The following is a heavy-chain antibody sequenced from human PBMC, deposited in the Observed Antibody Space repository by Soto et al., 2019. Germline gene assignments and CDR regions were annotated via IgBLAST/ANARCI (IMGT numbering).Heavy chain of an antibody. CDR3: ATEGRIYSSERGRKPFFDY. Sequence: QVQLVQSGAEVKKPGASVTVSCKASGYTFTNYGITWVRQAPGQGLEWMGWISAYNGNIKYAQKFQGRVTMTTDKSTSKAHMELRSLRFDDTAVYYCATEGRIYSSERGRKPFFDYWGQGTLVTVSS. V-gene: IGHV1-18*04. J-gene: IGHJ4*02. D-gene: IGHD3-10*01. CDR2: ISAYNGNI. CDR1: GYTFTNYG.